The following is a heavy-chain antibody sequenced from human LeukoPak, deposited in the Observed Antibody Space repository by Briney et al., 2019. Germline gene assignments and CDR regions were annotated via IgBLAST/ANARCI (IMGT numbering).Heavy chain of an antibody. Sequence: PSETLSLTCAVYGGSFSGYYWSWIRQPPGKGLEWIGEINHSGSTNYNSSLKSRVTISVDTSKNQFSLKLRSVTAADTAVYYCARLYGNYQNYFDYWGQGTLVTVSS. CDR3: ARLYGNYQNYFDY. CDR2: INHSGST. V-gene: IGHV4-34*01. D-gene: IGHD1-7*01. J-gene: IGHJ4*02. CDR1: GGSFSGYY.